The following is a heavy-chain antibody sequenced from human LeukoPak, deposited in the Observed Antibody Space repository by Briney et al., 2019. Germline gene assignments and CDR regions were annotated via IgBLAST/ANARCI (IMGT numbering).Heavy chain of an antibody. D-gene: IGHD2-2*02. V-gene: IGHV4-4*09. Sequence: SETLSPTCTVSGGSISSYYWSWIGQPPGKGLEGIGYIYTSGSTNYNPSIKSRGTISADTYKKQLYRKRRCVTAADTAVYYCARHYISYYYYYMDVWGKGTTVTVSS. CDR2: IYTSGST. CDR1: GGSISSYY. CDR3: ARHYISYYYYYMDV. J-gene: IGHJ6*03.